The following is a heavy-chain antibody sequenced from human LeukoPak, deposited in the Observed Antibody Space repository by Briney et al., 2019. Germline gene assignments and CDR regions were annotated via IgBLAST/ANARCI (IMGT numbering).Heavy chain of an antibody. Sequence: GGSLRLSCAASTFXFSSYTINWVRQAPGTGLKWVSSISSSGSYIYYADSLKGRFTVSRDNARKSLYLQMNSLRAEDTAVYYCARASDHDWGSYRWDAFDIWGQGTMVTVSS. CDR1: TFXFSSYT. D-gene: IGHD3-16*02. V-gene: IGHV3-21*01. J-gene: IGHJ3*02. CDR2: ISSSGSYI. CDR3: ARASDHDWGSYRWDAFDI.